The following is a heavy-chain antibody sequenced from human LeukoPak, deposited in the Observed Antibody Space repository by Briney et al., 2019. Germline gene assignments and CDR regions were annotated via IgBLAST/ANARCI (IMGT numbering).Heavy chain of an antibody. V-gene: IGHV3-30*04. D-gene: IGHD3-22*01. J-gene: IGHJ4*02. CDR3: AKTPSYYDSSGSWDY. CDR2: ISYDGSYK. Sequence: GGSLRLSCAASGFTFSSYAMYWVRQAPGKGLEWVAVISYDGSYKYYADSVKGRFTISRDNSKSTLFLQLNSLRAEDTAVYYCAKTPSYYDSSGSWDYWGQGTLVTVSS. CDR1: GFTFSSYA.